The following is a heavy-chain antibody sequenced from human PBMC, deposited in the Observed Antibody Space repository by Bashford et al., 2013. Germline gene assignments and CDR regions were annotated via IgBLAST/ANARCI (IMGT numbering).Heavy chain of an antibody. Sequence: ETLSLTCTVSGGSISSYYWSWIRQPAGKGLEWVSRISPDGSRTGYADSVKGRFIVTRDNVKDILYLQMDSLMAEDTAVYYCARDFDRVSPWGQGILVTVSS. D-gene: IGHD5/OR15-5a*01. CDR3: ARDFDRVSP. CDR2: ISPDGSRT. V-gene: IGHV3-74*01. CDR1: GGSISSYY. J-gene: IGHJ5*02.